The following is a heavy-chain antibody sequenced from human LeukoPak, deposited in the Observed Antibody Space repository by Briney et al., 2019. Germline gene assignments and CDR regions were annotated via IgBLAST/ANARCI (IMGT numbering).Heavy chain of an antibody. CDR2: ISGSGGST. CDR3: ARDSSGYSSS. V-gene: IGHV3-23*01. CDR1: GYTFSSYA. Sequence: GGSLRLSCAASGYTFSSYAMSWVRQAPGKGLEWVSAISGSGGSTYYADSVKGRFTISRDNAKKSLYLQMDSLRAEDTAVYYCARDSSGYSSSWGQGTLVTVSS. D-gene: IGHD2-2*01. J-gene: IGHJ4*02.